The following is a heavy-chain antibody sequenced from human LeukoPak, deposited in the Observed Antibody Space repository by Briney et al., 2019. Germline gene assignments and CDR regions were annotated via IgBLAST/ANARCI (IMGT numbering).Heavy chain of an antibody. CDR3: ARAGREYNWNSRAPVRY. V-gene: IGHV1-2*02. J-gene: IGHJ4*02. D-gene: IGHD1-7*01. CDR1: GYTFTGYY. Sequence: ASVKVSCKASGYTFTGYYIHWVRQAPGQGLEWMGWINPNSGVTHYPQKFQGRVTMTRDTSISTAYMELSRLRSDDTAVYYCARAGREYNWNSRAPVRYWGQGTLVTVSS. CDR2: INPNSGVT.